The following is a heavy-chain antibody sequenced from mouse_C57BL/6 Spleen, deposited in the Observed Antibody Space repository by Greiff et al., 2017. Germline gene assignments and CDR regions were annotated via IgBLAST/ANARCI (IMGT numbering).Heavy chain of an antibody. CDR3: ANGGQGAY. CDR1: GYSFTSYY. J-gene: IGHJ3*01. V-gene: IGHV1-66*01. Sequence: VQLQQSGPELVKPGASVKISCKASGYSFTSYYIHWVKQRPGQGLVWIGWIYPGSGNTKYNEKFKGKATLTADTSSSTAYMQLISLTSEDSAVYYCANGGQGAYWGQGTLVTVSA. D-gene: IGHD1-1*01. CDR2: IYPGSGNT.